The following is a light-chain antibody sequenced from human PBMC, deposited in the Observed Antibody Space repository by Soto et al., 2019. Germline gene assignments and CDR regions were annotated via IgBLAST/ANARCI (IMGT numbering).Light chain of an antibody. J-gene: IGKJ1*01. V-gene: IGKV1-5*01. CDR2: DAS. CDR3: QQFNSYWT. Sequence: IQMTQFPSTLSAFVGDRVAITCRAGQDLNNWLTWYQSKPGNSPNLLIYDASNLESGVPARFSGSGSGTEFTLTISSLQPDDFATYYCQQFNSYWTFGQGTKVDI. CDR1: QDLNNW.